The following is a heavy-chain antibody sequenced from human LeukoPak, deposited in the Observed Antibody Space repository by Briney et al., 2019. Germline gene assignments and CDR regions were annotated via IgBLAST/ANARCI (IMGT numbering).Heavy chain of an antibody. Sequence: GGSLRLSCAASGFTFSSYGMSWVRQAPGKGLEWVSTIIGSGGMTYYADSVKGRFTISRDNSKNTLYLQMSSLRAEDTAVYYCAKGTAMVHSYYYMDVWGKGTTVTISS. J-gene: IGHJ6*03. D-gene: IGHD5-18*01. V-gene: IGHV3-23*01. CDR3: AKGTAMVHSYYYMDV. CDR2: IIGSGGMT. CDR1: GFTFSSYG.